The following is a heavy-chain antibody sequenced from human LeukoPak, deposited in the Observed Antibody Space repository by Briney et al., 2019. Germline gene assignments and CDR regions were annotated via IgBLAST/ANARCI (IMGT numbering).Heavy chain of an antibody. V-gene: IGHV3-30*02. CDR1: GFTFSSYG. D-gene: IGHD3-9*01. J-gene: IGHJ4*01. Sequence: GGSLRLSCTASGFTFSSYGMHWVRQAPGKGLEWVTFIRYDGSHKYYADSVKGRFTISRDNSKNTLYLQMNSLRAEDTAVYYCARVLRYFDWYADYWGHGTLVTVSS. CDR3: ARVLRYFDWYADY. CDR2: IRYDGSHK.